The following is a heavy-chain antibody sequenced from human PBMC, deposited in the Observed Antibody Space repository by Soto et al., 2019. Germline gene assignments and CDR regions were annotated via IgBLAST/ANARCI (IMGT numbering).Heavy chain of an antibody. CDR3: ARREDTPLATVTNYYYGMDV. CDR1: GYSFTSYW. CDR2: IDPSDSYT. Sequence: GESLKISCKGSGYSFTSYWISWVRQMPGKGLEWMGRIDPSDSYTNYSPSFQGHVTISADKSISTAYLQWSSLKASDTAMYYCARREDTPLATVTNYYYGMDVWGQGTTVTVS. V-gene: IGHV5-10-1*01. D-gene: IGHD4-17*01. J-gene: IGHJ6*02.